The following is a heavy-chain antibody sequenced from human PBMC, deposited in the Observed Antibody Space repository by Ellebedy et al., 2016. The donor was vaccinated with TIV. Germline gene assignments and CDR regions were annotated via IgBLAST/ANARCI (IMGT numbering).Heavy chain of an antibody. CDR3: AKDKDGWGDY. J-gene: IGHJ4*02. CDR1: GFTVSSNY. CDR2: ISGSGGST. D-gene: IGHD3-16*01. Sequence: GGSLRLXXAASGFTVSSNYMSWVRQALGKGLEWVSAISGSGGSTYYADSVKGRFTISRDNSKNTLYLQMNSLRAEDTAVYYCAKDKDGWGDYWGQGTLVTVSS. V-gene: IGHV3-23*01.